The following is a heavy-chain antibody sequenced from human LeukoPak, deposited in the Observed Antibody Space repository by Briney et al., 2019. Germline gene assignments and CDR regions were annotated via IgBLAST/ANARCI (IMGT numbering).Heavy chain of an antibody. V-gene: IGHV4-34*01. CDR2: INHSGST. CDR1: GGSFSGYY. CDR3: ARADIVGALDWFDP. Sequence: SETLSLTCAVYGGSFSGYYWSWIRQPPGKGLEWIGEINHSGSTNYNPSLKSRVTISVDTSKNQFSLKLCSVTAADTAVYYCARADIVGALDWFDPWGQGTLVTVSS. D-gene: IGHD1-26*01. J-gene: IGHJ5*02.